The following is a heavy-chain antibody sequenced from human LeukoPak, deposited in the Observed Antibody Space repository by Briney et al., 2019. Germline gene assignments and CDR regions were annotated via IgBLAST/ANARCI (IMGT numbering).Heavy chain of an antibody. CDR3: AKGSQWDFLVGVFDS. Sequence: GGSLRLSCAASGFTFSTNSMNWVRQAPGKGLEWVSSISGSSHTRADYADSVKGRCTISRDKSQNTLFLQVDTLRADDTAVYYCAKGSQWDFLVGVFDSWGQGTLVTVSS. D-gene: IGHD1-26*01. J-gene: IGHJ4*02. V-gene: IGHV3-23*01. CDR1: GFTFSTNS. CDR2: ISGSSHTRA.